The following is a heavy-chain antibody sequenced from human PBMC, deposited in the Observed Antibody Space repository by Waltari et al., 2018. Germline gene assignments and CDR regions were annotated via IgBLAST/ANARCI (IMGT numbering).Heavy chain of an antibody. CDR1: GFTFSSYG. D-gene: IGHD2-21*01. J-gene: IGHJ4*02. CDR2: IWYDGSNK. Sequence: QVQLVESGGGVVQPGRSLRLSCSASGFTFSSYGMHWVRQAPGKGLEWVAVIWYDGSNKYYADTVKSRFTICREKSKNTMYMQMNSLRAEDKAVYYCAKAYCGGDCYPYFDYWGQGTLVTVSS. V-gene: IGHV3-33*03. CDR3: AKAYCGGDCYPYFDY.